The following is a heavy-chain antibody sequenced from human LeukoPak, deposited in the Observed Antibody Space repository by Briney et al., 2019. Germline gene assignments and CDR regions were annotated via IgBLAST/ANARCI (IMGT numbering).Heavy chain of an antibody. CDR2: MSYDGTSE. J-gene: IGHJ4*02. CDR3: ARDRRDGNNLGSHFDH. CDR1: GFTFSRYA. Sequence: GGSLRLSCAASGFTFSRYAMHWVRQAPGKGLEWVAMMSYDGTSEYYADSVRGRFTISRDNSDNTVDLQMNSLRDEDPAVYYCARDRRDGNNLGSHFDHWGQGTLVTVSS. V-gene: IGHV3-30*03. D-gene: IGHD5-24*01.